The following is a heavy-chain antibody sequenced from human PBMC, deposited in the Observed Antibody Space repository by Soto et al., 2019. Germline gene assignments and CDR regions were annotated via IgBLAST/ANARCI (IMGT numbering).Heavy chain of an antibody. CDR1: GFTVSSNY. D-gene: IGHD3-22*01. CDR2: IYSGGST. V-gene: IGHV3-53*01. CDR3: ARNYDSTAGGAFDL. J-gene: IGHJ3*01. Sequence: EVPLVESGGGLIQPGGSLRLSCAASGFTVSSNYMSWVRQAPGKGLEWVSVIYSGGSTYYADSVKGRFTISRDNSKNTLYLQMNSRRAEDTAVYYCARNYDSTAGGAFDLWGQGTMVTVSS.